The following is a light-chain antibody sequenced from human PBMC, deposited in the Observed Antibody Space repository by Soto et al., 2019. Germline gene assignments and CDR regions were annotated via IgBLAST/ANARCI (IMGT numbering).Light chain of an antibody. V-gene: IGLV2-23*02. Sequence: QSALTQPASVSGSPGQSITISCTRTNSVVGSFDFVSWYQQYPGKAPKVMIYEITKRPSGVSNRFSGSKSGNTASLTISGLQADDEADYYCCSDAGSSLYVFGTRTEVTVL. CDR1: NSVVGSFDF. CDR3: CSDAGSSLYV. J-gene: IGLJ1*01. CDR2: EIT.